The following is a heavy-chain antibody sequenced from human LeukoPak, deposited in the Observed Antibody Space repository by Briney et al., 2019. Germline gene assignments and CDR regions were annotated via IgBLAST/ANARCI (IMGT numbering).Heavy chain of an antibody. Sequence: SETLSLTCTVSGGSISGYYWSWIRQPPGKRLEWIGYIYYSGSTIYNPSLKSRVTISVDTSKNQVSLELSSVTAADTAVYYCARGRYFDWLPRNWFDPPGQGTLVTVSS. V-gene: IGHV4-59*01. CDR1: GGSISGYY. CDR3: ARGRYFDWLPRNWFDP. CDR2: IYYSGST. J-gene: IGHJ5*02. D-gene: IGHD3-9*01.